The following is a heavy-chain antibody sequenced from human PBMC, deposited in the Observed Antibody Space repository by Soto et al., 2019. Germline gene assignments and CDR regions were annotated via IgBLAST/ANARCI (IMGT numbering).Heavy chain of an antibody. CDR1: GSRFSNYV. D-gene: IGHD2-2*02. CDR3: AREGRGKKAGYNGLVSLGY. J-gene: IGHJ4*02. CDR2: IIPIFNST. Sequence: QVQLVQSGAEVKTPGSSLKVSCKVSGSRFSNYVISWVRQAPGHVLEWLGRIIPIFNSTKYAQNFQGRVTITEDNSTSTASLELSSLRSDDTAVYYCAREGRGKKAGYNGLVSLGYWGQGTLVTVSS. V-gene: IGHV1-69*06.